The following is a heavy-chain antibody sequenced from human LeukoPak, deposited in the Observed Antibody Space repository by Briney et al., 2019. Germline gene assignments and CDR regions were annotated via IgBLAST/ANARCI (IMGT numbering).Heavy chain of an antibody. CDR3: ARESFQAFDI. J-gene: IGHJ3*02. V-gene: IGHV4-59*02. CDR2: IYYIGIT. CDR1: GGPVSSYY. D-gene: IGHD1-26*01. Sequence: SETLSLTCTVSGGPVSSYYWSWIRQPPGKGLEYIGFIYYIGITNYNPSLKSRVTISVDTSKNQFSLELSSVTAADTAIYYCARESFQAFDIWGQGTSVTVSS.